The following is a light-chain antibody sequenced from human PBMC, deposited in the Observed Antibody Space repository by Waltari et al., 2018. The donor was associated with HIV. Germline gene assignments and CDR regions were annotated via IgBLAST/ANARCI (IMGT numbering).Light chain of an antibody. V-gene: IGLV1-44*01. CDR3: AAYDDNLPGWM. CDR1: GSNIGANT. Sequence: QSVLTQTPSASGTPGQRVIVSCSGRGSNIGANTVNWYQQLPGAAPRLRIHSLDQRPSGVPDRFSASRSGTSASLVISGLRSEDEADYYCAAYDDNLPGWMFGGGTKLTAL. CDR2: SLD. J-gene: IGLJ3*02.